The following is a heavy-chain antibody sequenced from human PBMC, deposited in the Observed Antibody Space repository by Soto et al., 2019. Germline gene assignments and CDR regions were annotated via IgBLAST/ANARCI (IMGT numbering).Heavy chain of an antibody. D-gene: IGHD6-13*01. CDR2: ISGFNSYT. CDR1: GYTFSTYG. Sequence: ASVKVSCKSSGYTFSTYGITWVRQAPGRGLEWMGWISGFNSYTSYAQKFRGRVTMTTDTSMSTAYMELRGLRSDDTAVYYCVRDRPYSSSSAVRFDPWGQGTLVTVSS. CDR3: VRDRPYSSSSAVRFDP. J-gene: IGHJ5*02. V-gene: IGHV1-18*04.